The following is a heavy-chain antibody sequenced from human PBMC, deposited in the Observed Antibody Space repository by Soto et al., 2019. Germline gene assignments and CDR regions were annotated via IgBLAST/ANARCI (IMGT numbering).Heavy chain of an antibody. D-gene: IGHD6-13*01. Sequence: QVQLVESGGGVVQPGRSLRLSCAASGFTFSSYGMHWVRQAPGKGLEWVAVISYDGSNKYYADSVKGRFTISRDNSKNTLYLQMNSLRAEDTAVYYCAKPIAAAAPHDAFDIWGQGTMVTVSS. V-gene: IGHV3-30*18. CDR2: ISYDGSNK. J-gene: IGHJ3*02. CDR1: GFTFSSYG. CDR3: AKPIAAAAPHDAFDI.